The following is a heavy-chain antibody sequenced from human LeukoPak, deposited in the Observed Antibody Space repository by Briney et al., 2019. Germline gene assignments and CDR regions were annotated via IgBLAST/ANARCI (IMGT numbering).Heavy chain of an antibody. V-gene: IGHV4-34*01. CDR3: ARGYSSSWYIIRSWFDP. D-gene: IGHD6-13*01. CDR2: INHSGST. J-gene: IGHJ5*02. Sequence: PSETLSLTCAVYGGSFSGYYWSWIRQPPGKGLEWIGEINHSGSTNYNPSLKSRVTISVDTSKNQFSLKLSSVTAADTAAYYCARGYSSSWYIIRSWFDPWGQGTLVTVSS. CDR1: GGSFSGYY.